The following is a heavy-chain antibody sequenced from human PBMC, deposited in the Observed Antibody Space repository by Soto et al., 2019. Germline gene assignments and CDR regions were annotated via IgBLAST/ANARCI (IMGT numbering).Heavy chain of an antibody. CDR1: GFTFSSYW. CDR2: INSDGSST. CDR3: ARDANYDFWSGPYYYYGMDV. V-gene: IGHV3-74*01. Sequence: PGGSLRLSCAASGFTFSSYWMHWVRQAPGKGLVWVSRINSDGSSTSYADSVKGRFTISRDNAKNTLYLQMNSLRAEDTAVYYCARDANYDFWSGPYYYYGMDVWGQGTTVTVSS. D-gene: IGHD3-3*01. J-gene: IGHJ6*02.